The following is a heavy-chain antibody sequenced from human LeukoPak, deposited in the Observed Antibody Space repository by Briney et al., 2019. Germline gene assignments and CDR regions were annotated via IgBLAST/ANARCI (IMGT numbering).Heavy chain of an antibody. CDR3: AKDGLYYDGSAHVYYFDY. V-gene: IGHV3-23*01. J-gene: IGHJ4*02. Sequence: PGGSLRLSCAASGFTFSGYAMTWVRQAPGKGLEWVSSITGSGDNTYYIDSVEGRFTISRDNSKNILYLQMNSLRGEDTALYYCAKDGLYYDGSAHVYYFDYWGQGTLVAVSS. CDR1: GFTFSGYA. CDR2: ITGSGDNT. D-gene: IGHD3-22*01.